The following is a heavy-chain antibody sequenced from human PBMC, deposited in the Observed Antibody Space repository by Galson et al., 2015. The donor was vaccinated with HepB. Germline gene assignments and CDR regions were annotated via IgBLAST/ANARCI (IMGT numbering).Heavy chain of an antibody. Sequence: SLRLSCATSGFSFDYTTISWFRQAPGKGLEWVAFIRSKDYGGTPEYAASVKGRFTISRDDSKSIAYLQMSSLKTEDTAVYYCTRVRDFLTGYYGPFDFWGQGTLVTVSS. J-gene: IGHJ4*02. CDR3: TRVRDFLTGYYGPFDF. V-gene: IGHV3-49*03. CDR2: IRSKDYGGTP. CDR1: GFSFDYTT. D-gene: IGHD3-9*01.